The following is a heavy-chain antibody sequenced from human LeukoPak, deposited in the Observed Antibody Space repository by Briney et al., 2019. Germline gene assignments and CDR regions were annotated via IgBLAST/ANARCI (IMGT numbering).Heavy chain of an antibody. CDR2: ISSSTSTI. J-gene: IGHJ4*02. Sequence: GGSLRLCCAASGFTFSSYSMNWVRQAPGKGLEWVSYISSSTSTIYYADSVKGRFTISRDSAKNSLYLHMNSLRDEDTAVYYCARGVGYYYDSSGFYYFDYWGQGTLVTVSS. CDR1: GFTFSSYS. V-gene: IGHV3-48*02. CDR3: ARGVGYYYDSSGFYYFDY. D-gene: IGHD3-22*01.